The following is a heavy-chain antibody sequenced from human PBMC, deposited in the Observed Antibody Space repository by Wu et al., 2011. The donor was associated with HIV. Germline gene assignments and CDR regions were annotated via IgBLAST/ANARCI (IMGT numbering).Heavy chain of an antibody. V-gene: IGHV1-69*14. Sequence: QVQLVQSGAEVKKPGSSVKVSCKASGDTFSTYGISWVRQAPGQGLEWMGGIIPFFDTAHYAQKFQGRVTITADKSTSTAYMEVSSLRSEDTAVYYCARDFGGDGDSWGQGTLVTVSS. CDR3: ARDFGGDGDS. CDR1: GDTFSTYG. D-gene: IGHD2-21*01. J-gene: IGHJ4*02. CDR2: IIPFFDTA.